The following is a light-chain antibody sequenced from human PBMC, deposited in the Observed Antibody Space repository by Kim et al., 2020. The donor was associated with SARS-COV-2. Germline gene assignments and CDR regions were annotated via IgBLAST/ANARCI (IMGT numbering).Light chain of an antibody. CDR1: QNISNY. CDR2: AAS. Sequence: AAVGDRVTSPCRAIQNISNYLAWYQQKPGKVPKLLIYAASSLQSGVPSRFGGSGSGTDFTLTITSLQPEDVATYYCQKYDSVPWTFGPGTKVDIK. J-gene: IGKJ1*01. CDR3: QKYDSVPWT. V-gene: IGKV1-27*01.